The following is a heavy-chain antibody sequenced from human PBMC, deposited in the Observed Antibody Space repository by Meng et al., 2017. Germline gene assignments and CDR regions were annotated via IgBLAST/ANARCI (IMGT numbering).Heavy chain of an antibody. D-gene: IGHD3-3*01. CDR1: GFTFSDYY. V-gene: IGHV3-11*01. J-gene: IGHJ4*02. CDR2: ISSSGSTI. Sequence: GESLKISCAASGFTFSDYYMSWIRQAPGKGLEWVSYISSSGSTIYYADSVKGRFTISRDNAKNSLYLQMNSLRAEDTAVYYCTTDFVFSYYFGYWGQGTLVTVSS. CDR3: TTDFVFSYYFGY.